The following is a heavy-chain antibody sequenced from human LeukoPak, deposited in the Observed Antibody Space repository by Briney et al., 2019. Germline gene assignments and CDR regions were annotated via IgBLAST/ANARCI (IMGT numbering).Heavy chain of an antibody. CDR1: GVTLSTNA. D-gene: IGHD1-26*01. V-gene: IGHV3-23*01. Sequence: PGGTPGPSRLTSGVTLSTNAISWGRQAPGKGGEGSSGFSGSGASTYYAASVTGRFTISRDNSRNTLYLQMNSLRGDDTAVYYCAKDVGKWESLHFFDYWGQGTLVTVSS. J-gene: IGHJ4*02. CDR3: AKDVGKWESLHFFDY. CDR2: FSGSGAST.